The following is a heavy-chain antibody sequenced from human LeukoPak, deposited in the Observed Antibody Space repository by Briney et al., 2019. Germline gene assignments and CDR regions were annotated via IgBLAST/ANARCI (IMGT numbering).Heavy chain of an antibody. Sequence: SETLSLTCAVYGGSFSGYYWSWIRQPPGKGLEWIGEINHSGSTNYNPSLKSRVTISVDTPTNQFSLKLSSVTAADTAVYYCARGGYSGRYSWGQGTLVTVSS. J-gene: IGHJ4*02. D-gene: IGHD5-12*01. CDR2: INHSGST. V-gene: IGHV4-34*01. CDR1: GGSFSGYY. CDR3: ARGGYSGRYS.